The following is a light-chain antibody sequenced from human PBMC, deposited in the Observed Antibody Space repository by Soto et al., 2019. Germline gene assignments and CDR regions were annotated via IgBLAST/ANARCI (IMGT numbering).Light chain of an antibody. CDR3: QQSFSIPFT. Sequence: DIQMTQSPSSLSATVGDRVTITCRASQTIGKYLNWYQQQPGKVPKLLIYDASYLQSGVPSRFSGSESGTDFTLNISDLRPEDFATYYCQQSFSIPFTFGQGTKVEIK. V-gene: IGKV1-39*01. CDR1: QTIGKY. CDR2: DAS. J-gene: IGKJ1*01.